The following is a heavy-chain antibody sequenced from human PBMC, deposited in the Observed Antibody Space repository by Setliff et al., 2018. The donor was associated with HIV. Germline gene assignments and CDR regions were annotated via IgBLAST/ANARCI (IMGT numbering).Heavy chain of an antibody. J-gene: IGHJ6*03. CDR3: ARGGGAGTTVYYYMDV. Sequence: ASVKVSCKASGYTFTSYYMQWVRQAPGQGLEWMGWISAYNGNTKYAQKVQDRVTMTKDTSTSTAYMELRSLRSDDTAVYYCARGGGAGTTVYYYMDVWGKGTTVTVSS. D-gene: IGHD1-7*01. V-gene: IGHV1-18*04. CDR2: ISAYNGNT. CDR1: GYTFTSYY.